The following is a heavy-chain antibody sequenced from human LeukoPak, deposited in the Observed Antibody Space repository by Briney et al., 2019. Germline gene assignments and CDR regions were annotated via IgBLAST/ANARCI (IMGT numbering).Heavy chain of an antibody. CDR1: GVSISSYY. J-gene: IGHJ4*02. V-gene: IGHV4-4*07. Sequence: PSETLSLTCTVSGVSISSYYLSWIRQPPGKGLEWVAGIYTSGSTNYNASVKSRFTMSRDTSKNQLYLQLSTLTAADTAVYYCARDRRDLGSSWYGDSYFDYWGQGTLVTVSS. CDR3: ARDRRDLGSSWYGDSYFDY. D-gene: IGHD6-13*01. CDR2: IYTSGST.